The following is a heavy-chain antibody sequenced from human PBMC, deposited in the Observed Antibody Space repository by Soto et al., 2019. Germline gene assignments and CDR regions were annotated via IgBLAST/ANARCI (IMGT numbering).Heavy chain of an antibody. Sequence: SLRLSCSTSVFTLINHAMTWVRPSPGKAPRWVATVDGSGAAPFYGESVKGRFTISRDNSNNTLYLQMTSLRAEDTAVYFCAKWEVFVTGHLATQSSLDSWGQGTLVTVSS. V-gene: IGHV3-23*01. J-gene: IGHJ4*02. CDR2: VDGSGAAP. CDR3: AKWEVFVTGHLATQSSLDS. CDR1: VFTLINHA. D-gene: IGHD3-9*01.